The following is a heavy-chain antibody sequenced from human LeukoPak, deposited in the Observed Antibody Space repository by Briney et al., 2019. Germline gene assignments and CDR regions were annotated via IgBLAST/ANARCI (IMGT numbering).Heavy chain of an antibody. J-gene: IGHJ6*03. CDR3: ARDPYSGTYGNTYYYYMDV. V-gene: IGHV3-21*01. Sequence: GGSLRLSCAVSGFIFSSYSMNWVRQAPGKGLEWVASISISGSQIYYADSVKGRFTISRDNARNSLYLQMNSLRVEDTAVYYCARDPYSGTYGNTYYYYMDVWGKGTTVTISS. CDR1: GFIFSSYS. D-gene: IGHD1-26*01. CDR2: ISISGSQI.